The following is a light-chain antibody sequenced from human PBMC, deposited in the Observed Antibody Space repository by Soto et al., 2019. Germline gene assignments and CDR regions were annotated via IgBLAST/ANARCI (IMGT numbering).Light chain of an antibody. Sequence: QSVLTQPPSVSGAPGQRVTISCTGSSSNIGAGYDVHWYQQLPGTAPKLLIYDSNNRPSGVPHRFSGSKSGTSASLAITGLQAEDEADYYCQSYDSSLSGSTVFGTGTKLTVL. CDR1: SSNIGAGYD. V-gene: IGLV1-40*01. CDR2: DSN. J-gene: IGLJ1*01. CDR3: QSYDSSLSGSTV.